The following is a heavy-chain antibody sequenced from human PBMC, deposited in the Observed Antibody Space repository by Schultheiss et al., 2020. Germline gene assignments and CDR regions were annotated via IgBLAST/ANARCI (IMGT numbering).Heavy chain of an antibody. V-gene: IGHV4-59*12. Sequence: SATLSLTCTVSNGSISSYYWSWIRQPPGKGLEWIGYIYYSGSTNYNPSLKSRVTISVDTSKNQFSLKLSSVTAADTAVYYCASRGYSSGGDYFDYWGQGTLVTVAS. CDR2: IYYSGST. J-gene: IGHJ4*02. CDR3: ASRGYSSGGDYFDY. D-gene: IGHD5-18*01. CDR1: NGSISSYY.